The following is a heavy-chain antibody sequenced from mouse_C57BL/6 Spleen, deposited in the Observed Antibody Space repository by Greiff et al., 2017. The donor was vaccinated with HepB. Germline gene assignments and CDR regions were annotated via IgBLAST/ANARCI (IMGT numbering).Heavy chain of an antibody. V-gene: IGHV1-72*01. J-gene: IGHJ4*01. CDR1: GYTFTSYW. D-gene: IGHD4-1*01. Sequence: VQRVESGAELVKPGASVKLSCKASGYTFTSYWMHWVKQRPGRGLEWIGRIDPNSGGTKYNEKFKSKATLTVDKPSSTAYMQLSSLTSEDSAVYYCARHNWAGFYAMDYWGQGTSVTVSS. CDR2: IDPNSGGT. CDR3: ARHNWAGFYAMDY.